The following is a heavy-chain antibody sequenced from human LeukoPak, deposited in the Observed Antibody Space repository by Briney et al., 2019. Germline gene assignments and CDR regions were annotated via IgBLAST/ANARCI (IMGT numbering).Heavy chain of an antibody. Sequence: SETLSLTCAVYGGSFSGYYWSWIRQPPGKGLEWIGEINHSGSTNYNPSLKSRVTISVDTSKNQFSLKLSSVTAADTAVYYCARGASSGYSSSWYRYYYYGMDVWGQGTTVTVSS. V-gene: IGHV4-34*01. CDR1: GGSFSGYY. CDR2: INHSGST. J-gene: IGHJ6*02. D-gene: IGHD6-13*01. CDR3: ARGASSGYSSSWYRYYYYGMDV.